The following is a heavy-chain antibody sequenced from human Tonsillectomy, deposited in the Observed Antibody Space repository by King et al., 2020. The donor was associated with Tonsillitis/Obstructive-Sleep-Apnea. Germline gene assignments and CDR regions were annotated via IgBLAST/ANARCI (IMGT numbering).Heavy chain of an antibody. CDR2: IYYSGST. CDR1: GGSISSYY. J-gene: IGHJ3*02. D-gene: IGHD6-6*01. V-gene: IGHV4-59*01. CDR3: ARDGGSSSSGCAFDI. Sequence: QLQESGPGLVKPSETLSLTCTVSGGSISSYYWSWIRQPPGKGLEWIGYIYYSGSTNYNPSLKSRVTISVDTSKNQFSLKLSSVTAADTAVYYCARDGGSSSSGCAFDIWGQGTMVTVSS.